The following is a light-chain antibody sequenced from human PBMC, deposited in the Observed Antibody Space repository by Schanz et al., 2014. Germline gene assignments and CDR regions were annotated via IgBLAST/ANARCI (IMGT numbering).Light chain of an antibody. Sequence: QSALTQPPSASGSTGQSITISCTGTSSDIGNYDYVSWFRQHPGKAPKLMIYEGSKRPSGVSNRFSGSKSGNTASLTISGLQAEDEADYYCSSYRSSNTVVFGGGTKLTVL. J-gene: IGLJ2*01. CDR3: SSYRSSNTVV. CDR1: SSDIGNYDY. V-gene: IGLV2-14*01. CDR2: EGS.